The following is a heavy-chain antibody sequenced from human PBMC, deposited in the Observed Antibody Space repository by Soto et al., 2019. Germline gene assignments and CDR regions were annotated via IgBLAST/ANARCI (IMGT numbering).Heavy chain of an antibody. CDR2: IIPIFGTA. CDR1: GGTFSSYA. D-gene: IGHD4-17*01. V-gene: IGHV1-69*01. Sequence: QVQRVQSGAEVKKPGSSVKVSCKASGGTFSSYAIRWVRQAPGQGLEWMGGIIPIFGTANYAQKFQGRVKITADESTSTAYMELSSRRSEDTAVYDCARDSGGTPVAFGMDVWGQGTTVTVSS. CDR3: ARDSGGTPVAFGMDV. J-gene: IGHJ6*02.